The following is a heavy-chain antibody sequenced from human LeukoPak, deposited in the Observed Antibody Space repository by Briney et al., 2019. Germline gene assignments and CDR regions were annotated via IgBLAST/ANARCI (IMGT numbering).Heavy chain of an antibody. V-gene: IGHV3-33*06. D-gene: IGHD3-22*01. CDR1: GFTFSSYG. J-gene: IGHJ4*02. CDR2: IWYDGSNK. CDR3: AKVHRDYYDSSGYFRE. Sequence: GGSLRLSCAASGFTFSSYGMHWVRQAPGKGLEWVAVIWYDGSNKYYADSVKGRFTISRENSKNTLYLQMNSLRAEDTAVYYCAKVHRDYYDSSGYFREWGQGTLVTVSS.